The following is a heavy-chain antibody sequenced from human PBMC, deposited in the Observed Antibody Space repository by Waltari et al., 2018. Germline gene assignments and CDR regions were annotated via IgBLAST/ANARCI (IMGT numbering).Heavy chain of an antibody. CDR2: IYYSGST. V-gene: IGHV4-59*01. CDR1: GGSISSYY. D-gene: IGHD3-22*01. CDR3: ARAPNYYDSSGYYYKGFDY. Sequence: QVQLQESGPGLVKPSETLSLTCTVSGGSISSYYWSWIRQPPGKGLEWIGYIYYSGSTNYNPALKSRVTISVDTSKNQFSLKLSSVTAADTAVYYCARAPNYYDSSGYYYKGFDYWGQGTLVTVSS. J-gene: IGHJ4*02.